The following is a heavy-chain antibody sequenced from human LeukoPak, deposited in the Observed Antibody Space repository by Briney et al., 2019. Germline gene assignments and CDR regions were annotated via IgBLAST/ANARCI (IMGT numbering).Heavy chain of an antibody. CDR1: GFSFRSYV. J-gene: IGHJ4*02. CDR2: ISGSGGST. D-gene: IGHD3-3*01. Sequence: GGSLRLSCAGSGFSFRSYVMNWVRQAPGKGLEWVSGISGSGGSTYYAYSAKGRFTISRDNSKKTLYLQMNSLRAEDTAVYFCAALRFGVIIAISDVDFWGQGTLVTVSS. V-gene: IGHV3-23*01. CDR3: AALRFGVIIAISDVDF.